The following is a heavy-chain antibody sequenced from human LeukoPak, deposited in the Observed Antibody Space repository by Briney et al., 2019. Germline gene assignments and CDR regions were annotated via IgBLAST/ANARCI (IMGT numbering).Heavy chain of an antibody. V-gene: IGHV4-59*01. Sequence: SETLSLTCTVSGGSISSYYWSWIRQPPGKGLEWIGYIYYSGSTNYNPSLKSRVTISVDTSKNQFSLKLSSVTAAGTAVYYCARDLRDSGFDPWGQGTLVTVSS. D-gene: IGHD2-21*02. CDR3: ARDLRDSGFDP. J-gene: IGHJ5*02. CDR2: IYYSGST. CDR1: GGSISSYY.